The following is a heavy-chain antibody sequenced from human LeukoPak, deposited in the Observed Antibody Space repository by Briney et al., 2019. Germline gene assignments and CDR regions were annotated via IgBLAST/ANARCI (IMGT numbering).Heavy chain of an antibody. V-gene: IGHV1-69*05. Sequence: EASVKVSCKASGGTFSSYAISWVRQAPGQGLEWMGGIIPIFGTAKYAQKFLGRVTITTDESTNTSYMGLSSLRSEDTAVYYCVRDPLEARFGAFDIWGQGTMVTVSS. CDR3: VRDPLEARFGAFDI. J-gene: IGHJ3*02. D-gene: IGHD6-6*01. CDR1: GGTFSSYA. CDR2: IIPIFGTA.